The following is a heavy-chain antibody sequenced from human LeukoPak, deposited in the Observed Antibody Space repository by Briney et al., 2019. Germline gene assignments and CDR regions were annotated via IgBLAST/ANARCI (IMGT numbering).Heavy chain of an antibody. J-gene: IGHJ4*02. V-gene: IGHV3-66*01. D-gene: IGHD1-26*01. CDR1: GFTVRSNY. Sequence: GGSLRLSCAVSGFTVRSNYMNWVRQAPGKGLEWVSVIYSDGTTYYADSVRGRFTISRDNAKNSLYLQMNSLRAEDTAVYYCARALVGAFDYWGQGTLVTVSS. CDR2: IYSDGTT. CDR3: ARALVGAFDY.